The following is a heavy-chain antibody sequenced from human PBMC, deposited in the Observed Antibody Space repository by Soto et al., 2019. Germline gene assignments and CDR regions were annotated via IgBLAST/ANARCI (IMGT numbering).Heavy chain of an antibody. J-gene: IGHJ4*02. CDR2: IYYSGST. Sequence: QVQLQESGPGLVKPSETLSLTCTVSGGSISSYYWSWIRQPPGKGLEWIGYIYYSGSTNYNPSLKSRVNRSVDTSKNQFSLKLSSVTAADTAVYYCAREDSGYGFSYWGQGTLVTVSS. CDR1: GGSISSYY. CDR3: AREDSGYGFSY. V-gene: IGHV4-59*01. D-gene: IGHD5-12*01.